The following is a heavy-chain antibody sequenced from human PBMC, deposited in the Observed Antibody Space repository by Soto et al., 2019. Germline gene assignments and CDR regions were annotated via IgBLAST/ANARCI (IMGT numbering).Heavy chain of an antibody. CDR1: GFTFSPFW. CDR2: LSDSGGSI. V-gene: IGHV3-23*01. J-gene: IGHJ4*02. D-gene: IGHD6-13*01. CDR3: AKVSSSWYAGFFDL. Sequence: GGSLRLSCAASGFTFSPFWMHWVRQAPGKGLEWVSGLSDSGGSIYYADSVKGRFTISRDNSMNTLYLQMNTLRAEDTAIYYCAKVSSSWYAGFFDLWGQGTLVTVSS.